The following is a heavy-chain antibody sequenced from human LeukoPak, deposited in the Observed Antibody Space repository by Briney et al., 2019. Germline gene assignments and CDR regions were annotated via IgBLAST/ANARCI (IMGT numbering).Heavy chain of an antibody. Sequence: SETPSLTCTVSGGSISSSSYYWGWIRQPPGKGLGWIGSIYYSGSTYYNPSLKSRVTISVDTSKNQFSLKLSSVTAADTAVYYCARRVYSSSWFDYWGQGTLVTVSS. J-gene: IGHJ4*02. D-gene: IGHD6-13*01. CDR3: ARRVYSSSWFDY. CDR1: GGSISSSSYY. CDR2: IYYSGST. V-gene: IGHV4-39*01.